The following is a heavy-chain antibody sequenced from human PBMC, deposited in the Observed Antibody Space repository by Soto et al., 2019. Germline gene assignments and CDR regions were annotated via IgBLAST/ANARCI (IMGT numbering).Heavy chain of an antibody. CDR3: ARSYYSKYYFDY. V-gene: IGHV3-33*01. CDR1: GFTFSSYG. J-gene: IGHJ4*02. Sequence: PGGSMRLSCAASGFTFSSYGMHWVRQAPGKGLEWVAVIWYDGSNKYYADSVKGRFTISRDNSKNTLYLQMNSLRAEDTAVYYCARSYYSKYYFDYWGQGTLVTVSS. D-gene: IGHD3-10*01. CDR2: IWYDGSNK.